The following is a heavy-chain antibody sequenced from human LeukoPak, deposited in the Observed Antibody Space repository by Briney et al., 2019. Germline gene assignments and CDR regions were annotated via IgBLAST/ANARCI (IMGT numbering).Heavy chain of an antibody. CDR2: IYYSGST. J-gene: IGHJ6*02. Sequence: PSETLSLTCTVSGDSISSDYWNWIRQPPGKGLEWIGYIYYSGSTTYNPSLQSRVTISVDTSKNQLSLKLNSVTGADTAVYYCARTASRTGYYYYFGMDVWGQGTTVTVSS. CDR3: ARTASRTGYYYYFGMDV. V-gene: IGHV4-59*01. CDR1: GDSISSDY. D-gene: IGHD5-18*01.